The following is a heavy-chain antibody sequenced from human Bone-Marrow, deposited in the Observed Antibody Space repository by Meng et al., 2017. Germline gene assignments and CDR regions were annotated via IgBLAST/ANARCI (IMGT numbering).Heavy chain of an antibody. CDR2: ISAYNGNT. D-gene: IGHD3-22*01. J-gene: IGHJ6*02. V-gene: IGHV1-18*01. Sequence: ASVKVSCKASGYTFTSYGISWVRQAPGQGLEWMGWISAYNGNTNYAHKLQGRVTMTTDTSTSTAYMELRSLRSDDTAVYYCARDHDSSGYFYYYYGMDVWGQGTTVTVSS. CDR3: ARDHDSSGYFYYYYGMDV. CDR1: GYTFTSYG.